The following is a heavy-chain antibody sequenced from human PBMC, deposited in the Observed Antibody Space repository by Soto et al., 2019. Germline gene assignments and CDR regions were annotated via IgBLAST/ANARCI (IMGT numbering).Heavy chain of an antibody. Sequence: EVQLVESGGGLVKPGGSLRLSCAASGFTFSSYNMNWVRQAPGKGLEWVSSISSSNSYIYYADSVKGRFTISRDNAKNPLYLQMNNLRAEDTAVYYCARGRDYGDYVFDYWGQGTLVTVSS. J-gene: IGHJ4*02. CDR1: GFTFSSYN. D-gene: IGHD4-17*01. CDR2: ISSSNSYI. V-gene: IGHV3-21*02. CDR3: ARGRDYGDYVFDY.